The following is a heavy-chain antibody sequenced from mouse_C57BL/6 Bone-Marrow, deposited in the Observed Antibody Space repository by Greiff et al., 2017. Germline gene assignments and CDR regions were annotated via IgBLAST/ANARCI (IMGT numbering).Heavy chain of an antibody. V-gene: IGHV1-64*01. J-gene: IGHJ4*01. Sequence: QVQLQQPGAELVKPGASVKLSCKASGYTFTSYWMHWVKQRPGQGLEWIGMIHPNSGGTNYNEKFKSKATLTVDKSSSTAYMQLSSLTSEDSAVYYGARRRYYAMDYWGQGTSVTVSS. CDR3: ARRRYYAMDY. CDR1: GYTFTSYW. CDR2: IHPNSGGT.